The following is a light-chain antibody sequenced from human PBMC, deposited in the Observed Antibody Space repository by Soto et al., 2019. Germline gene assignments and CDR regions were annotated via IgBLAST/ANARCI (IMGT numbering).Light chain of an antibody. Sequence: DIQMTQSPSSLSASVGDRVTITCRSRQGISNYLAWYQQKPGKVPKLLIYAASTLQSGVPSRFSGSGSGTDFTLTIRSLQPEDGATYYCQKYNGAPYTFGQGTKLEIK. CDR3: QKYNGAPYT. V-gene: IGKV1-27*01. CDR2: AAS. J-gene: IGKJ2*01. CDR1: QGISNY.